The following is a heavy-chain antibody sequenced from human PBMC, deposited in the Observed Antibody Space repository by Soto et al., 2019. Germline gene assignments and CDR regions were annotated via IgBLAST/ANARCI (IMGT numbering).Heavy chain of an antibody. CDR1: GGTFSSYA. D-gene: IGHD2-2*01. Sequence: QVQLVQSGAEVKKPGSSVKVSCKASGGTFSSYAISWVRQAPGQGLEWMGGIIPIFGTANYAQKFQGRVTXXAXEXXSTAYMELSSLRSEDTAVHYCARNQLQYYYYGMDVWGQGTTVTVSS. J-gene: IGHJ6*02. V-gene: IGHV1-69*12. CDR2: IIPIFGTA. CDR3: ARNQLQYYYYGMDV.